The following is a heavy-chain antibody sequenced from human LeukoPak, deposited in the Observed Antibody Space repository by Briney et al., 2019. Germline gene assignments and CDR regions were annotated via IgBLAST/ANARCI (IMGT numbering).Heavy chain of an antibody. CDR1: GYTFTSYG. D-gene: IGHD1-26*01. V-gene: IGHV1-18*01. J-gene: IGHJ4*02. CDR3: ARFSGSYYLAAPETEFDY. Sequence: ASVKVSCKASGYTFTSYGISWVRQAPGQGLEWMGWNSAYNGNTNYAQKLQGRVTMTTDTSTSAAYMELRSLRSDDTAVYYCARFSGSYYLAAPETEFDYWGQGTLVTVSS. CDR2: NSAYNGNT.